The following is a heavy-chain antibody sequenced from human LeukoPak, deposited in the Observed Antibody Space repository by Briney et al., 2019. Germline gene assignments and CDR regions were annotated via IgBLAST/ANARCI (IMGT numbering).Heavy chain of an antibody. CDR1: GFTFSSYW. CDR3: ATKAMVRGTQTYYYYYGMDV. J-gene: IGHJ6*02. D-gene: IGHD3-10*01. CDR2: INTDGSST. Sequence: GGSLRLSCAASGFTFSSYWMHWVRQAPGKGLVWVSRINTDGSSTSYADSVKGRFTISGDNSKNTLYLQMNSLRAEDTAVYYCATKAMVRGTQTYYYYYGMDVWGQGTTVTVSS. V-gene: IGHV3-74*01.